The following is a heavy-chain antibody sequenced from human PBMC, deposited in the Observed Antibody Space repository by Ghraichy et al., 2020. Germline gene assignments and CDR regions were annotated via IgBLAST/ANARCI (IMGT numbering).Heavy chain of an antibody. CDR2: INHSGST. CDR1: GGSFSGYY. CDR3: ARGGRGYLALSTPRGYDY. V-gene: IGHV4-34*01. D-gene: IGHD1-26*01. Sequence: SETLSLTCAVYGGSFSGYYWSWIRQPPGKGLEWIGEINHSGSTNYNPSLKSRVTISVDTSKNQFSLKLSSVTAADTAVYYCARGGRGYLALSTPRGYDYWGQGTLVTVSS. J-gene: IGHJ4*02.